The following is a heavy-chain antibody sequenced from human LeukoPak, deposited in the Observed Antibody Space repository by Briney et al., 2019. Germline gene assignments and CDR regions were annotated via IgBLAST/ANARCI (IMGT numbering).Heavy chain of an antibody. CDR2: IFHTGST. CDR3: ARVSGGSGSNPYYYYDYMDV. V-gene: IGHV4-59*01. CDR1: GGSMSSYY. Sequence: SETLSLTCTVSGGSMSSYYWSWIRQPPGKGLEWIGYIFHTGSTNYNPSLKSRVTISVDTSKNQFSLNLSSVTAADTAMYYCARVSGGSGSNPYYYYDYMDVWGKGTTDTISS. J-gene: IGHJ6*03. D-gene: IGHD3-10*01.